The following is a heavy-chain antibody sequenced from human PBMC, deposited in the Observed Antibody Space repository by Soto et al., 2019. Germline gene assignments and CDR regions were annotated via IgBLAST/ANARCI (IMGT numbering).Heavy chain of an antibody. V-gene: IGHV3-33*01. CDR1: GFTFSSYG. Sequence: GGSLRLSCAASGFTFSSYGMHWVRQAPGKGLEWVAVIWYDGSNKYYADSVKGRFTISRDNSKNTLYLQMNSLRAEDTAVYYCARECYVFWSGYYTLAGDASYYFDYWGQGTLVTVSS. CDR3: ARECYVFWSGYYTLAGDASYYFDY. J-gene: IGHJ4*02. D-gene: IGHD3-3*01. CDR2: IWYDGSNK.